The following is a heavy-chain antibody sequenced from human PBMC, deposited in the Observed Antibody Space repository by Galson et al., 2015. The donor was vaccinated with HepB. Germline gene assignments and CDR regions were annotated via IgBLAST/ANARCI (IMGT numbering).Heavy chain of an antibody. CDR2: IYWDDDK. J-gene: IGHJ4*02. V-gene: IGHV2-5*02. CDR1: GFSLAPSGVG. Sequence: PALVKPTQTLTLTCTFSGFSLAPSGVGGGWIRQPPGKALGWLALIYWDDDKRYSPSLKSRLTITKDTSKNQVVLTMTNVDPVDTATYYCAHFQIWSGHYYFDYWGQGTLVTVSS. CDR3: AHFQIWSGHYYFDY. D-gene: IGHD3-3*01.